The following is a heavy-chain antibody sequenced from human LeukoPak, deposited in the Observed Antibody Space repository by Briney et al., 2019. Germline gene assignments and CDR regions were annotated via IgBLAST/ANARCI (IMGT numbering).Heavy chain of an antibody. J-gene: IGHJ4*02. CDR1: GFTFSSYG. CDR2: ISSSSSTI. CDR3: ARTLTFGGVIVSASLDY. D-gene: IGHD3-16*02. Sequence: GGSLRLSCAASGFTFSSYGMNWVRQAPGKGLEWISYISSSSSTIYYADSVKGRFTISRDNAKNSLYLQMNSLRAEGTAMYYCARTLTFGGVIVSASLDYWGLGILVTVSS. V-gene: IGHV3-48*04.